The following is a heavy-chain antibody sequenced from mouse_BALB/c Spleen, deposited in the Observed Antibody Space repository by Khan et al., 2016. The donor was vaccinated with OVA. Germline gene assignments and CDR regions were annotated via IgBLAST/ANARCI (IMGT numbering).Heavy chain of an antibody. D-gene: IGHD2-1*01. V-gene: IGHV1-87*01. CDR3: ASHYGNYFDC. Sequence: VQLKQSGAELARPGASVKLSCKASGYTFTRYWIQWVKERPGQGLEWIGAIYPGDGDTRYTQKFKGKATMTADKSSSTAYMQLSSLASEDSAVYYCASHYGNYFDCWGQGTTLTVSS. CDR2: IYPGDGDT. J-gene: IGHJ2*01. CDR1: GYTFTRYW.